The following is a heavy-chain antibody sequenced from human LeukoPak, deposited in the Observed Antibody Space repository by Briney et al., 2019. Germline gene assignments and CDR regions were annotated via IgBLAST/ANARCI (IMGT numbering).Heavy chain of an antibody. CDR3: ARECSGCSCYPYYFDY. CDR1: GGSISSYY. Sequence: SETLSLTCTVSGGSISSYYWSWIRQPAGKGLEWIGRIYTSGSTNYNPSLKSRVTMSVDTSKNQFSLKLSSVTAADTAVYYCARECSGCSCYPYYFDYWGQGTLVTVSS. J-gene: IGHJ4*02. CDR2: IYTSGST. D-gene: IGHD2-15*01. V-gene: IGHV4-4*07.